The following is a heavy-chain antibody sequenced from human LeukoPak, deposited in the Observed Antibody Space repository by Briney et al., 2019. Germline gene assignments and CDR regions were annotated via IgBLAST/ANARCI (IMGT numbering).Heavy chain of an antibody. D-gene: IGHD5-18*01. CDR1: GFTFSSYA. J-gene: IGHJ5*02. Sequence: GGSLRLSCAASGFTFSSYAMSWVRQAPGKGLEWVSAISGSGGSTYYADSVKGRFTISRDNSKNTLYLQMNSLRAEDTAVYYCAKDHNRGYSYGYNWFDPWGQGTLVTVS. V-gene: IGHV3-23*01. CDR3: AKDHNRGYSYGYNWFDP. CDR2: ISGSGGST.